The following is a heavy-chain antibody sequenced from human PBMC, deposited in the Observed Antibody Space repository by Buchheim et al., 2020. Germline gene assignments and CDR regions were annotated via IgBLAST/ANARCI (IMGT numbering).Heavy chain of an antibody. Sequence: EVQLLESGGGLVQPGGSLRLSCAASGFTFSSYAMSWVRQAPGKGLEWVSSISSSSSYIYYADSVKGRFTISRDNAKNSLYLQMNSLRAEDTAVYYCARGFGGVIVRSEYFQHWGQGTL. CDR1: GFTFSSYA. J-gene: IGHJ1*01. CDR3: ARGFGGVIVRSEYFQH. D-gene: IGHD3-16*02. V-gene: IGHV3-21*01. CDR2: ISSSSSYI.